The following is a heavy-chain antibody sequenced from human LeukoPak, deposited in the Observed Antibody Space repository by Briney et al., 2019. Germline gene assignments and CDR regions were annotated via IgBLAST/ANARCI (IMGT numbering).Heavy chain of an antibody. CDR2: IYYSGST. CDR1: GGSISSYY. V-gene: IGHV4-59*01. Sequence: SETLSLTCTVSGGSISSYYWSWIRQPPGKGLEWIGYIYYSGSTNYNPSLKSRVTISVDTSKNQFSLKLSSVTAADTAVYYCARNLRGDSYGPFDCWGQGTLVTVSS. J-gene: IGHJ4*02. CDR3: ARNLRGDSYGPFDC. D-gene: IGHD5-18*01.